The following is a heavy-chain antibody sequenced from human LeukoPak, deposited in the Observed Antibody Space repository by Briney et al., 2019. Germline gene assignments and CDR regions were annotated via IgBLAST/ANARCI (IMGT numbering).Heavy chain of an antibody. Sequence: SETLSLTCTVSGGSISSGSYYWSWIRQPAGKGLEWIGRIYTSGSTNYNPSLKSRVTIVDTSKNQFSLKLSSVTAADTAVYYCARDLSLYYDFWSGYPYDWYFDLWGRGTLVTVSS. D-gene: IGHD3-3*01. CDR1: GGSISSGSYY. J-gene: IGHJ2*01. CDR2: IYTSGST. V-gene: IGHV4-61*02. CDR3: ARDLSLYYDFWSGYPYDWYFDL.